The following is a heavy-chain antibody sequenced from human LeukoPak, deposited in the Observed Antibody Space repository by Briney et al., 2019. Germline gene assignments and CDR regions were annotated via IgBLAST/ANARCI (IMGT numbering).Heavy chain of an antibody. J-gene: IGHJ4*02. D-gene: IGHD2-21*02. V-gene: IGHV4-4*07. CDR2: IYISGST. CDR1: GDSHNRFY. CDR3: ARALQPLPATYCLYD. Sequence: SETLSLTCTLSGDSHNRFYSLWLRQPAGKGLEWIGRIYISGSTNYNSSLQSRVTMSVDTSKNQFSLKLSSVTAGDTAVYYCARALQPLPATYCLYDWSQGTLVTVSS.